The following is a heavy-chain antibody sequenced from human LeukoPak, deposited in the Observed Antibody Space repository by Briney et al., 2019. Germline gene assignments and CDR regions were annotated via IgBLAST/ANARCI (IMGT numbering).Heavy chain of an antibody. CDR3: ARAAGYDYVWGSYRLGFDY. J-gene: IGHJ4*02. Sequence: SETLSLTCAVYGGSFSGYYWSWIRQPPGKGLEWIGEINHSGSTNYNPSLKSRVTISVDTSKNQFSLKLSSVTAADTAVYYCARAAGYDYVWGSYRLGFDYWSQGTLVTVSS. CDR2: INHSGST. CDR1: GGSFSGYY. D-gene: IGHD3-16*02. V-gene: IGHV4-34*01.